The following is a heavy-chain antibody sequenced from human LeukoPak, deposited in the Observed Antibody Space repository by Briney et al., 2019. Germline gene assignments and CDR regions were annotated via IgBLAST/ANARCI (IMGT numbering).Heavy chain of an antibody. CDR3: ARYSSGWYHFDD. CDR1: GYTFTSYG. V-gene: IGHV1-18*01. Sequence: ASVKVSCKASGYTFTSYGISWVRQAPGQGLEWMGWISAYNGNTNYAQKLQGRVTMTTDTSTSTAYMELTSLRSDDTAVYYCARYSSGWYHFDDWGQGTLVTVSS. D-gene: IGHD6-19*01. CDR2: ISAYNGNT. J-gene: IGHJ4*02.